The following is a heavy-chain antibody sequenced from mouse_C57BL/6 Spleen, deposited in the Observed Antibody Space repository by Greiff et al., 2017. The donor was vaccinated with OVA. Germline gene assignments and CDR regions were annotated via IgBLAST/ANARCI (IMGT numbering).Heavy chain of an antibody. D-gene: IGHD1-1*01. Sequence: QVQLKQPGAELVKPGASVKLSCKASGYTFTSYWMHWVKQRPGQGLEWIGMIPPNSGSTNYNEKFKSKATLTVDKSSSTAYMQLSSLTSEDSAVYYCAREGNLRAFDVWGTGTTVTVSS. CDR1: GYTFTSYW. J-gene: IGHJ1*03. V-gene: IGHV1-64*01. CDR3: AREGNLRAFDV. CDR2: IPPNSGST.